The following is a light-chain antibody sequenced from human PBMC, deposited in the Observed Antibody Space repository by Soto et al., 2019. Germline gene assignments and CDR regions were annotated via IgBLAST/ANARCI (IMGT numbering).Light chain of an antibody. Sequence: DIQMTQSPSSLSASVGDRVTITCRASQSIGKHLNWYQQKPGKAPKFLIYAASNLQSGVPSRFSGSGSGTDFTLTVNSLQPEDSATYYCQQGHTSAFTFGQGTQLEIK. J-gene: IGKJ5*01. CDR1: QSIGKH. CDR2: AAS. V-gene: IGKV1-39*01. CDR3: QQGHTSAFT.